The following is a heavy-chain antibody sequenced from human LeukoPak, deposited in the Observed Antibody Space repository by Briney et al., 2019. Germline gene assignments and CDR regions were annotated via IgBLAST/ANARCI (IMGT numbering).Heavy chain of an antibody. Sequence: ASVKVSCKASGYTFTSYDINWVRQATGQGLEWMGRMNPNSGNAGYAQKFQGRVTITRNTSISTAYMELSSLRSEDTAVYYCARGYYGSGSYFFPYYYYMDVWGKGTTVTVSS. CDR2: MNPNSGNA. CDR3: ARGYYGSGSYFFPYYYYMDV. CDR1: GYTFTSYD. J-gene: IGHJ6*03. V-gene: IGHV1-8*03. D-gene: IGHD3-10*01.